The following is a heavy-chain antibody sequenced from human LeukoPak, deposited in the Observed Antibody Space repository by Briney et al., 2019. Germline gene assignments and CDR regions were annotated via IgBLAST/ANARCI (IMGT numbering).Heavy chain of an antibody. CDR1: GFTFSSYA. J-gene: IGHJ6*03. CDR2: IYYSGST. Sequence: GSLRLSCAASGFTFSSYAMHWVRQAPGKGLEWIGSIYYSGSTYYNPSLKSRVTISVDTSKNQFSLKLSSVTAADTAVYYCARGQLWYSYYYYYMDVWGKGTTVTVSS. CDR3: ARGQLWYSYYYYYMDV. V-gene: IGHV4-39*07. D-gene: IGHD5-18*01.